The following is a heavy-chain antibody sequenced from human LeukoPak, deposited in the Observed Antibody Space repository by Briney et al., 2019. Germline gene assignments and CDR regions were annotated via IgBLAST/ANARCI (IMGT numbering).Heavy chain of an antibody. CDR2: INPNSGGT. D-gene: IGHD3-22*01. J-gene: IGHJ4*02. Sequence: ASVKVSCKASGYTFTGYYMHWVRQAPGQGLEWMGWINPNSGGTNYAQKFQGRVTMTRDTSISTAYMELSRLRSDDTAVYYCARDPIPPYDSSGYYYGYYFDYWGQGTLVTVSS. V-gene: IGHV1-2*02. CDR3: ARDPIPPYDSSGYYYGYYFDY. CDR1: GYTFTGYY.